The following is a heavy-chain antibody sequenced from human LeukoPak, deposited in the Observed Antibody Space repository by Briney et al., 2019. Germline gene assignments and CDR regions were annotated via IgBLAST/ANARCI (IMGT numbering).Heavy chain of an antibody. CDR2: ISWNSGSI. V-gene: IGHV3-9*01. J-gene: IGHJ5*02. Sequence: PGRSLRLSCAASGFTFDDYAMHWVRQAPGKGLEWVSGISWNSGSIGYADSVKGRFTISRDNAKNSLYLQMNSLRAEDTALYYCAKDSGSTELNWFDPWGQGTLVTDSS. CDR1: GFTFDDYA. D-gene: IGHD1-7*01. CDR3: AKDSGSTELNWFDP.